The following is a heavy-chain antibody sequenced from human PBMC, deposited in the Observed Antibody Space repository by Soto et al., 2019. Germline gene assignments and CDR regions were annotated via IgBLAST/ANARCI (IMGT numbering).Heavy chain of an antibody. D-gene: IGHD4-4*01. CDR1: GYTFTSYY. Sequence: QVQLVQSGAEVKKHGASVKVSCKASGYTFTSYYMHWVRQAPGQGLEWMGIINPSGGSTSYAQKFQGRVTMTRDTSTSTVYMELSGLRSEDTAVYYCARDRVTYYFDYWGQGTLVTVSS. J-gene: IGHJ4*02. V-gene: IGHV1-46*01. CDR3: ARDRVTYYFDY. CDR2: INPSGGST.